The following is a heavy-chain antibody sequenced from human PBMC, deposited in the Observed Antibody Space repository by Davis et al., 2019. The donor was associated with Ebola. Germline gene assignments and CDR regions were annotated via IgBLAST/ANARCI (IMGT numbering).Heavy chain of an antibody. CDR2: INHSGST. J-gene: IGHJ4*02. Sequence: PSETLSLTCTVSGGSISSYYWSWIRQPPGKGLEWIGEINHSGSTNYNPSLKSRVTISVDTSKNQFSLKLSSVTAADTAVYYCAREAMVVDYWGQGTLVTVSS. CDR3: AREAMVVDY. CDR1: GGSISSYY. D-gene: IGHD5-18*01. V-gene: IGHV4-34*01.